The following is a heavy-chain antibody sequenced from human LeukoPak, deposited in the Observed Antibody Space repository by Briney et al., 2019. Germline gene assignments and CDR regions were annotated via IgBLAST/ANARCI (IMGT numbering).Heavy chain of an antibody. CDR2: IHYSARI. CDR3: ARRTGNYDFWSGNLDY. Sequence: SETLSLTCTVSGYSISSGYYWGWIRQPPGKGLEWIGSIHYSARIYYNPSLKSRLTISPDTSKNQFSLKLSSVTAADTAVYYCARRTGNYDFWSGNLDYWGQGTLVTVSS. J-gene: IGHJ4*02. V-gene: IGHV4-38-2*02. CDR1: GYSISSGYY. D-gene: IGHD3-3*01.